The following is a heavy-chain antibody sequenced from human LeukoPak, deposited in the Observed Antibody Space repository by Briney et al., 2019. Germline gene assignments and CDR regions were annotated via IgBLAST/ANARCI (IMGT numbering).Heavy chain of an antibody. V-gene: IGHV3-7*01. D-gene: IGHD5-12*01. CDR3: ARNQYSGENWGDAFDI. CDR2: IKEDGNEK. CDR1: GFTFSPYW. J-gene: IGHJ3*02. Sequence: PGGSVRLSCVGSGFTFSPYWMSWVRQAPGRGLEWVANIKEDGNEKKYVGSVKGRFTISRDNANNSLYLQMNSLRADDTAVYYCARNQYSGENWGDAFDIWGQGTMVTVSS.